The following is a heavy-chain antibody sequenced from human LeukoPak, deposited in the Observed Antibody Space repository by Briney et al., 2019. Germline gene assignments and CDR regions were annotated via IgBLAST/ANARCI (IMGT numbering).Heavy chain of an antibody. CDR3: ARERPDSRNLDS. CDR1: GFSLSSYA. J-gene: IGHJ4*02. CDR2: VLFDGSDQ. Sequence: GGSLRLSCTVSGFSLSSYALSWVRQAPGKGLEWLAVVLFDGSDQYYADSVKGRFTISRDDSKNTLSLQMNDLRVEDTAVYYCARERPDSRNLDSWGRGALVTVSS. V-gene: IGHV3-30*14. D-gene: IGHD1-14*01.